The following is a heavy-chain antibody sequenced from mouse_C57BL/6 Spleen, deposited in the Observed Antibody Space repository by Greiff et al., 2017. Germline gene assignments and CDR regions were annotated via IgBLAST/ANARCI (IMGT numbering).Heavy chain of an antibody. V-gene: IGHV5-9-1*02. D-gene: IGHD4-1*01. CDR2: ISSGGDYI. Sequence: EVQLVESGEGLVKPGGSLKLSCAASGFTFSSYAMSWVRQTPEKRLEWVAYISSGGDYIYYADTMKGRLTISSANARNTLYLQMSSLKSEDTAMYYCTRGANWDVSYAMDYWGQGTSVTVSS. CDR3: TRGANWDVSYAMDY. J-gene: IGHJ4*01. CDR1: GFTFSSYA.